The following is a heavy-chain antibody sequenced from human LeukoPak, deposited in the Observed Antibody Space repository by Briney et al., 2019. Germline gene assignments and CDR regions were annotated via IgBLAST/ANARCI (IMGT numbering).Heavy chain of an antibody. V-gene: IGHV4-61*02. CDR2: IYTSGST. D-gene: IGHD6-19*01. J-gene: IGHJ5*02. CDR1: GGSISSGSYY. Sequence: SETLSLTCTVSGGSISSGSYYWSWIRQPAGKGLEWIGRIYTSGSTNYNPSLKSRVTISVDTSKNQFSLKLSSVTAADTAVYYRARDSSGWSTAVDPWGQGTLVTVSS. CDR3: ARDSSGWSTAVDP.